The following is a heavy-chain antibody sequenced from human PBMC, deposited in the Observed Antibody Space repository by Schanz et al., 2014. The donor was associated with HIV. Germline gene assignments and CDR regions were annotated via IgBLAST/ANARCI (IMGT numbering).Heavy chain of an antibody. V-gene: IGHV3-33*08. CDR1: GFTFSSYG. J-gene: IGHJ6*02. D-gene: IGHD6-6*01. CDR2: IWYDGSKK. CDR3: ASTIYPYSSSSDYYYGMDV. Sequence: VQLLESGGGLEQPGGSLKLSCAASGFTFSSYGMHWVRQAPGKGLEWVAVIWYDGSKKYYADSVKGRFTISRDNSKNTLYLQMNSLRAEDTAVYYCASTIYPYSSSSDYYYGMDVWGQGTTVSVSS.